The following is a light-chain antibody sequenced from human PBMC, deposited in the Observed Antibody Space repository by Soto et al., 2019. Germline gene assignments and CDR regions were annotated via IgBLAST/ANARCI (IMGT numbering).Light chain of an antibody. J-gene: IGKJ3*01. CDR2: GAS. V-gene: IGKV3-20*01. Sequence: EIVLTQSPGTLSLSPGERATLSCRASQSVSSSYLAWYQQKPGQAPRLLIYGASSRATGISDSFSGSGSGTDFTLTISRLEPEDFAVYYCQQYGSSPPFTFGPGTKVDIK. CDR3: QQYGSSPPFT. CDR1: QSVSSSY.